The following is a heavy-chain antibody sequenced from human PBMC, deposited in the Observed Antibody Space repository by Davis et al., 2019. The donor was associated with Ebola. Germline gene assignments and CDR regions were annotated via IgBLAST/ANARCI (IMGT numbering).Heavy chain of an antibody. V-gene: IGHV3-11*01. D-gene: IGHD2-2*01. CDR2: IRSSGSMK. Sequence: PGGSLRLSCAASGFTFSDYYMSWIRQAPGKWLEWVSYIRSSGSMKYNAESVKGRLTISRDNAKSSLYLQMNSLRAEETAVYYCARDHPMASTSTVDYWGQGTLVTVSS. J-gene: IGHJ4*02. CDR1: GFTFSDYY. CDR3: ARDHPMASTSTVDY.